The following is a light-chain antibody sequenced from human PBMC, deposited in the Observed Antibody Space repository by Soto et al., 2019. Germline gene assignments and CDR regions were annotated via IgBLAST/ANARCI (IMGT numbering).Light chain of an antibody. Sequence: DIQMTQAPSTLSASVGGRVTITCRASQSVSSWLAWYQQKPGKAPNLLIYKASNLESGVPSRFSGSGSGTEFTLTISSLQPDDYGTYYCQQYRISPFTFGPGTKVDIK. V-gene: IGKV1-5*03. CDR3: QQYRISPFT. CDR1: QSVSSW. J-gene: IGKJ3*01. CDR2: KAS.